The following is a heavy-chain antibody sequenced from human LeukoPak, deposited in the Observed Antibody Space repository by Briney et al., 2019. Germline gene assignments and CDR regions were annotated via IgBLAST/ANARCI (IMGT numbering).Heavy chain of an antibody. CDR1: GGSFTSYY. Sequence: SETLSLTCAVYGGSFTSYYWSWIRQPPGKGLERIGEISHTGHTNYNPSLKSRVTMSVETSKNQLSLILTSVTAADTAVYYCARGPYSSDAGYWGEGPLVAVSS. D-gene: IGHD6-25*01. CDR3: ARGPYSSDAGY. J-gene: IGHJ4*02. CDR2: ISHTGHT. V-gene: IGHV4-34*01.